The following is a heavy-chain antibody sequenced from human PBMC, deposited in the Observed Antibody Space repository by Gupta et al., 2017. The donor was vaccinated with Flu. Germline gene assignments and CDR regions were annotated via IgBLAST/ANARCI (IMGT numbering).Heavy chain of an antibody. CDR2: ISGSGGST. D-gene: IGHD2-2*01. CDR3: ARGYCSSTSCYPYYFDY. J-gene: IGHJ4*02. Sequence: EVHLLESGGGLVQPGGSLRLSCAASGFTFSYHALSWVRQAPGKWLEWASTISGSGGSTYYADSVNGRFTSSRDNSKNTLYLQMNSLRAEDTAVYYCARGYCSSTSCYPYYFDYWGQGTLVTVSS. V-gene: IGHV3-23*01. CDR1: GFTFSYHA.